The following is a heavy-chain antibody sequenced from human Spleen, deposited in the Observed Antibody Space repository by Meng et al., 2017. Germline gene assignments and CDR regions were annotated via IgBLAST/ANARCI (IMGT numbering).Heavy chain of an antibody. Sequence: GASLKISCKGSGYSFTSYWIGWVRQMPGKGLEWMVIIYPGDSDARYSPSFHGQVTMSADKSISTAYLQWSSLKDSDTAMYYCARTYCSGGSCYADYYYGMDVWGQGTRVTVSS. CDR1: GYSFTSYW. CDR2: IYPGDSDA. D-gene: IGHD2-15*01. J-gene: IGHJ6*02. CDR3: ARTYCSGGSCYADYYYGMDV. V-gene: IGHV5-51*01.